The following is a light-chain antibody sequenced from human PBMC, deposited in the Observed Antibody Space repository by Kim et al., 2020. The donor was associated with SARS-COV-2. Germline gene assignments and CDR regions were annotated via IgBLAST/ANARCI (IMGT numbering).Light chain of an antibody. CDR3: QQYTNWPRT. Sequence: VSPVERATLSCGASQNVDYNLAWYQQRPGQAPRLLIYAASTRAAGFPARFSGRGSGTEFTLTISSLESEDFAVYYCQQYTNWPRTFGQGTKVDIK. V-gene: IGKV3-15*01. CDR2: AAS. CDR1: QNVDYN. J-gene: IGKJ1*01.